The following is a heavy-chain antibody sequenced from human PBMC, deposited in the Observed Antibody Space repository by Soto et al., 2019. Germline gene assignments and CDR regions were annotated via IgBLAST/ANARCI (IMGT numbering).Heavy chain of an antibody. CDR2: ISYDGSNK. D-gene: IGHD2-15*01. V-gene: IGHV3-30*18. Sequence: QVQLVESGGGVVQPGRSLRLSCAASGFTFSSYGMHWVRQAPGKGLEWVAVISYDGSNKYYADSVKGRFTISRDNSKNTLYLQMNSLRAEDTAVYYCAKQSAKYCSGGSCYSVFDPWGQGTLVTVSS. J-gene: IGHJ5*02. CDR1: GFTFSSYG. CDR3: AKQSAKYCSGGSCYSVFDP.